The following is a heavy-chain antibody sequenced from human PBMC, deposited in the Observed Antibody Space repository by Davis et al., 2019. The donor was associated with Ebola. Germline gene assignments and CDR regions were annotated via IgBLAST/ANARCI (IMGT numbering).Heavy chain of an antibody. V-gene: IGHV3-33*01. CDR2: IWYDGSNK. CDR3: ARDPSYIWTTVTTTSYFDY. Sequence: GESLKISCAASGFTFSSYGMHWVRQAPGKGLEWVAVIWYDGSNKYYADSVKGRFTISRDNSKNTLYLQMNSLRAEDTAVYYCARDPSYIWTTVTTTSYFDYWGQGTLVTVSS. J-gene: IGHJ4*02. D-gene: IGHD4-17*01. CDR1: GFTFSSYG.